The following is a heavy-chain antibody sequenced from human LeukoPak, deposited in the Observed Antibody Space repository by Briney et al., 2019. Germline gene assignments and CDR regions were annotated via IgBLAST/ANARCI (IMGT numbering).Heavy chain of an antibody. Sequence: GGSLRLSCAASGFSFSGSAMHWVRQAPGKGLEWASGISGSGGSTYYADSVKGRFTISRDDSKNTLYLQMNSLGAEDTAVYYCAKERGYSYGGLDFWGQGTLVTVSS. V-gene: IGHV3-23*01. CDR1: GFSFSGSA. CDR3: AKERGYSYGGLDF. J-gene: IGHJ4*02. D-gene: IGHD5-18*01. CDR2: ISGSGGST.